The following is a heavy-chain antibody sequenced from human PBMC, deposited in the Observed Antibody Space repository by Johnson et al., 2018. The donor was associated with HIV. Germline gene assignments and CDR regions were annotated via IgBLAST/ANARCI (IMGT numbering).Heavy chain of an antibody. Sequence: VQLVESGGGLVQPGGSPRLSCAASGFTFTNYGMSWVRQAPGKGLEWVSVISRGGTTYYDDSGKGRFTISRDNAKNSPYLQMNSLRAEDTAVYYCARYIILYWKAFDIWGQGTMVTVSS. D-gene: IGHD1-1*01. CDR1: GFTFTNYG. J-gene: IGHJ3*02. CDR3: ARYIILYWKAFDI. CDR2: ISRGGTT. V-gene: IGHV3-66*01.